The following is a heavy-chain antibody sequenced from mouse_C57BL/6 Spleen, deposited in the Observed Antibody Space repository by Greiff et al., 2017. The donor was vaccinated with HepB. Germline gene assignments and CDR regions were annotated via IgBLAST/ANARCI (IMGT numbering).Heavy chain of an antibody. Sequence: VQLQQSGGDLVKPGGSLKLSCAASGFTFSSYGMSWVRQTPDKRLEWVATISSGGSYTYYPDSVKGRFTISRDNAKNTLYLQMSSLKSEDTAMYYCARRGDYDNAMDYWGQGTSVTVSS. V-gene: IGHV5-6*01. J-gene: IGHJ4*01. D-gene: IGHD2-4*01. CDR2: ISSGGSYT. CDR3: ARRGDYDNAMDY. CDR1: GFTFSSYG.